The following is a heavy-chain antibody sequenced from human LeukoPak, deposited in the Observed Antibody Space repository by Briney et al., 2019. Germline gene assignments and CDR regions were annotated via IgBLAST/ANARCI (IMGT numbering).Heavy chain of an antibody. CDR1: GFSFSNYA. CDR3: AKETSFGSTVTTPDY. CDR2: ISGSGGST. D-gene: IGHD4-17*01. J-gene: IGHJ4*02. Sequence: GGSLRLSCVASGFSFSNYAMSWVRQAPGKGLEWVSAISGSGGSTYYTDSVKGRFTISRDNSKNTLYLQMNSLRAEDTAVYYCAKETSFGSTVTTPDYWGQGTLVTVSS. V-gene: IGHV3-23*01.